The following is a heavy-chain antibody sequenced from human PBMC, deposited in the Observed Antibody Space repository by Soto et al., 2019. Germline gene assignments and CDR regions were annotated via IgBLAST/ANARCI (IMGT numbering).Heavy chain of an antibody. V-gene: IGHV1-69*13. D-gene: IGHD6-19*01. CDR1: GGTFSSYA. Sequence: SVKVSCKASGGTFSSYAISWVRQAPGQGLEWMGGIIPIFGTANYAQKFQGRVTITADESTSTAYMELSSLRSEDTAVYYCARFKSGWYYFDYWGQGTLVTVSS. CDR3: ARFKSGWYYFDY. J-gene: IGHJ4*02. CDR2: IIPIFGTA.